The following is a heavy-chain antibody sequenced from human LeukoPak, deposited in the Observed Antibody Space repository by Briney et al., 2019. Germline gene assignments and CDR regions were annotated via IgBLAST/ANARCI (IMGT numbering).Heavy chain of an antibody. J-gene: IGHJ4*02. D-gene: IGHD1-26*01. CDR2: IYSGGST. CDR3: AKDLRGSSTMGAADY. CDR1: GFTFSDYY. Sequence: PGGSLRLSCAASGFTFSDYYMSWVRQAPGKGLEWVSVIYSGGSTYYADSVKGRFTLSRDNSKNTLYLQMNSLRAEDTAVYYCAKDLRGSSTMGAADYWGQGTLVTVSS. V-gene: IGHV3-53*01.